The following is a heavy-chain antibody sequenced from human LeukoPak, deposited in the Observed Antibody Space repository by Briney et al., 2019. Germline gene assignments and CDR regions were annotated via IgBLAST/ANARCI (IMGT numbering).Heavy chain of an antibody. CDR1: GFTFSSYA. CDR3: ARWAAALYYFDY. Sequence: PGGSLRLSCAASGFTFSSYAMHWVRQAPGKGLEWVAVISYDGSNKYYADSVKGRFTISRDNSKNTLYLQMNSLRAEDTAVYYCARWAAALYYFDYWGQGTLVTVSS. J-gene: IGHJ4*02. D-gene: IGHD6-13*01. CDR2: ISYDGSNK. V-gene: IGHV3-30-3*01.